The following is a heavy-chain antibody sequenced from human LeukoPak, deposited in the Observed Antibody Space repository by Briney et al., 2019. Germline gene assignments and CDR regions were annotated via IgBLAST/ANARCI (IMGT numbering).Heavy chain of an antibody. Sequence: ASVKVSCKASGYTFTSYAMHWVRQAPGQRLEWMGWINAGNGNTKYSQKFQGRVTITRDTSASTAYMELSSLRSEDTAVYYCARDRRGLDYYDSSGYENDAFDIWGQGTMVTVSS. J-gene: IGHJ3*02. CDR2: INAGNGNT. CDR1: GYTFTSYA. D-gene: IGHD3-22*01. V-gene: IGHV1-3*01. CDR3: ARDRRGLDYYDSSGYENDAFDI.